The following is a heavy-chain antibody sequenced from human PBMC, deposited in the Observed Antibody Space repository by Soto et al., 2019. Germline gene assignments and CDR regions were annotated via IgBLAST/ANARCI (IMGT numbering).Heavy chain of an antibody. Sequence: QVQLQESGPGLVKPSETLSLTCTVFGGSTSTYYWTWIRLSPGKGLEWIGYSSYSGSSNSNPSLKSRVTMSVDTSKNQFSLKLTSVTAADTAVYFCARQPDYRDYDNHYFDYWGQGTLVTVSS. V-gene: IGHV4-59*08. CDR3: ARQPDYRDYDNHYFDY. D-gene: IGHD4-17*01. CDR1: GGSTSTYY. J-gene: IGHJ4*02. CDR2: SSYSGSS.